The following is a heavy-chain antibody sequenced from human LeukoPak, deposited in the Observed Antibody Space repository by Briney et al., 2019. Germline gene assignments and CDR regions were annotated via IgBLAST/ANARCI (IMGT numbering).Heavy chain of an antibody. V-gene: IGHV4-38-2*02. Sequence: SETLPLTCTVSGYSISTGYYWDWIRQPPGKGLEWIGTFYHGGSTNYNPSLKSRVTISVDTSKKQFSLKLNSVTAADTAVYYWGRGHTIPALPGRFDYWGQGPLVTVPS. CDR1: GYSISTGYY. J-gene: IGHJ4*02. CDR2: FYHGGST. CDR3: GRGHTIPALPGRFDY. D-gene: IGHD3-9*01.